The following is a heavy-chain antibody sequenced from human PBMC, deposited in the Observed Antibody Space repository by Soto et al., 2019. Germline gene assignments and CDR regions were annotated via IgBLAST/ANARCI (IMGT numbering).Heavy chain of an antibody. CDR3: ARGRYCSSTSCRAYYYYYGMDV. Sequence: PSETLSLTCAVYGGSFSGYYWSWIRQPPGKGLEWIGEINHSGSTNYNPSLKSRVTISVDTSKNQFSLKLSSVTAADTAVYYCARGRYCSSTSCRAYYYYYGMDVWGQGTTVTVSS. J-gene: IGHJ6*02. CDR1: GGSFSGYY. D-gene: IGHD2-2*01. CDR2: INHSGST. V-gene: IGHV4-34*01.